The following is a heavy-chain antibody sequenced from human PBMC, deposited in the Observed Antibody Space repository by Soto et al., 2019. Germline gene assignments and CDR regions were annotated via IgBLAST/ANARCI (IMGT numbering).Heavy chain of an antibody. CDR3: APHDWFDP. J-gene: IGHJ5*02. V-gene: IGHV3-53*01. CDR2: IYSGGNT. Sequence: PGGSLRLSCVVSGLSVSNNYMSWVRQAPGKGLEWVSVIYSGGNTYYADSVKGRFTISRDNSKNTVYLQMNSLRAEDTAVYYCAPHDWFDPCGQGTLVTVSS. CDR1: GLSVSNNY.